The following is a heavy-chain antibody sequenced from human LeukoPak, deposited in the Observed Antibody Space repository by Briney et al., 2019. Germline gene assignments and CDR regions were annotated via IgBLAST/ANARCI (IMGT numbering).Heavy chain of an antibody. V-gene: IGHV3-74*01. CDR2: INSDGSST. J-gene: IGHJ3*02. CDR3: ARARGGYSGYVGAFDI. CDR1: GFTFSSYW. D-gene: IGHD5-12*01. Sequence: GSLRLSCAASGFTFSSYWMHWVRQAPGKGLVWVSRINSDGSSTSYADSVKGRFTIPRDNAKNTLYLQMNSLRAEDTAVYYCARARGGYSGYVGAFDIWGQGTMVTVSS.